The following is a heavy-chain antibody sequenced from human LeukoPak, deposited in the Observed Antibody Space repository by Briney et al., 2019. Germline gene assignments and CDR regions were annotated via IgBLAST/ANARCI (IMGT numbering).Heavy chain of an antibody. CDR2: IYTSGST. Sequence: SQTLSLTCTVSGGSISSGSYYWSWIRQPAGKGLEWIGRIYTSGSTNYNPSLKSRVTISVDTSKNQFSLKLSSVTAADTAVYYCASLCGGDCYWGYYFDYWGQGTLVTVSS. J-gene: IGHJ4*02. V-gene: IGHV4-61*02. D-gene: IGHD2-21*01. CDR3: ASLCGGDCYWGYYFDY. CDR1: GGSISSGSYY.